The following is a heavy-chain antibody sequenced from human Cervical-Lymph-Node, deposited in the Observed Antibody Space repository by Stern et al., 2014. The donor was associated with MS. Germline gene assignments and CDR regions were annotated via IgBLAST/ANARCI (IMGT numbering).Heavy chain of an antibody. CDR2: ISSSSTII. CDR1: GFTFSSYT. Sequence: EVQLVESGGFLVQPLFSLRLSCAASGFTFSSYTMNWLRQAPGRGLEWISYISSSSTIISYADSVKGRFTISRDNAKNSLYLQMDSLRDEDTAVYFCATVWMWGQGTLVTVSS. D-gene: IGHD1-1*01. J-gene: IGHJ4*02. CDR3: ATVWM. V-gene: IGHV3-48*02.